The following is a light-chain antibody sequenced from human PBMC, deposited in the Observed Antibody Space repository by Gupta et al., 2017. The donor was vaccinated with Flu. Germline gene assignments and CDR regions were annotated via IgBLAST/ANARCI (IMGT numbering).Light chain of an antibody. CDR3: QSADITGASRV. CDR1: ALSKQY. J-gene: IGLJ3*02. CDR2: KDT. V-gene: IGLV3-25*02. Sequence: YQLTQAPAMSVSPGQTATITCSGSALSKQYVYWYRQRPGQAPVLLIYKDTERASGIPDRISGSRSGTRVTLTIRGVQTEDEADYYCQSADITGASRVFGGGTKLFVL.